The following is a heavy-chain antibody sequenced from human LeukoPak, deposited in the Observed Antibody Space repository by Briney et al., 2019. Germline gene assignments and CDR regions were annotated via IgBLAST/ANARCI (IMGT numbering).Heavy chain of an antibody. CDR2: IYYSGST. CDR3: ARATPVEMDAFDI. J-gene: IGHJ3*02. CDR1: GGSISSYY. Sequence: SETLSLTCTVSGGSISSYYWSWIRQPPGEGLEWIGYIYYSGSTNYNPSLKSRVTISVDTSKNQFSLKLSSVTAADTAVYYCARATPVEMDAFDIWGQGTMVTVSS. V-gene: IGHV4-59*01. D-gene: IGHD5-24*01.